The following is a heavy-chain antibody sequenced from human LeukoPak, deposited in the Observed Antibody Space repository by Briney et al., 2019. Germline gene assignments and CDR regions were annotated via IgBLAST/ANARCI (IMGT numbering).Heavy chain of an antibody. CDR2: IYYSGST. CDR3: ARESAARYYMDV. J-gene: IGHJ6*03. V-gene: IGHV4-59*01. D-gene: IGHD2-15*01. Sequence: PETLSLTCTVSGGSTSSYYWSWIRQPPGKGLERIGYIYYSGSTNYNPSLKSRVTISVDTSKNQFSLKLSSVTAADTAVYYCARESAARYYMDVWGKGTTVTVSS. CDR1: GGSTSSYY.